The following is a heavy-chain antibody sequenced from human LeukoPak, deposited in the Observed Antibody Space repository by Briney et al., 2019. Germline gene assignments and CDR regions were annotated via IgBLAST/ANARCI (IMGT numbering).Heavy chain of an antibody. CDR3: ARAYYYDSSGYYDAFDI. CDR2: INHSGST. J-gene: IGHJ3*02. D-gene: IGHD3-22*01. Sequence: SETLSLTCAVYGGSFSGYYWSWIRQPPGKGLEWIGEINHSGSTNYNPSLKSRVTISVDTPKNQFSLKLSSVTAADTAVYYCARAYYYDSSGYYDAFDIWGQGTMVTVSS. V-gene: IGHV4-34*01. CDR1: GGSFSGYY.